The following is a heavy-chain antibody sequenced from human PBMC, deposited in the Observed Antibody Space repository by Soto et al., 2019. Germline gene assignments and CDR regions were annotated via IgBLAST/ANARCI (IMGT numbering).Heavy chain of an antibody. Sequence: TGGSLRLSCAASGFTFSSYAMSWVRQAPGKGLEWVSAISGSGGSTYYADSVKGRFTISRDNSKNTLYLQMNSLRAEDTAVYYCPPPPGAAASNPQPDYYYYGMDVWGQGTTVTVSS. D-gene: IGHD2-2*01. CDR2: ISGSGGST. CDR3: PPPPGAAASNPQPDYYYYGMDV. V-gene: IGHV3-23*01. CDR1: GFTFSSYA. J-gene: IGHJ6*02.